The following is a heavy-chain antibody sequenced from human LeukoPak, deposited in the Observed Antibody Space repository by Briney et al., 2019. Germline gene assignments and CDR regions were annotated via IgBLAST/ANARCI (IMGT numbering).Heavy chain of an antibody. CDR1: GFTFSSHS. V-gene: IGHV3-23*01. J-gene: IGHJ3*02. Sequence: QAGGSLRLSCAAPGFTFSSHSMSRGRQAPGKGVEGVPAISGSGGATYYADSVKGRFTISRDNSKNTLYLQMNSLRAEDTAVYYCAKVPVFSLTISEVVTDDAFDIWGQGTIVTVSS. D-gene: IGHD3-3*01. CDR2: ISGSGGAT. CDR3: AKVPVFSLTISEVVTDDAFDI.